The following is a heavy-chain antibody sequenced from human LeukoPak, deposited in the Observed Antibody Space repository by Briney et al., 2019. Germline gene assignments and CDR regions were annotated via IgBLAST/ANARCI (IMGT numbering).Heavy chain of an antibody. V-gene: IGHV3-23*01. D-gene: IGHD2-21*02. CDR1: GFTLDTYG. CDR2: IYRNSANT. CDR3: AKDGTWCGGDFYSDY. Sequence: PGGSLRLSCAAPGFTLDTYGMSWVRQAPGKGQEWVESIYRNSANTKYADAEKGRFNKARENNKNTLDKQMNSLRAEDTAVYYCAKDGTWCGGDFYSDYWGQGTLVTVSS. J-gene: IGHJ4*02.